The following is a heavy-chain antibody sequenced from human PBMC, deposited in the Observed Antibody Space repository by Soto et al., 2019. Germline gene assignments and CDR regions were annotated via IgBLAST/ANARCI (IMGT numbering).Heavy chain of an antibody. J-gene: IGHJ6*02. Sequence: GGSLRLSCAVSGSTFSNDWMHWVRQAPGKGLVWVSHINSDGSSTNYADFVKGRFTIARDNAKNTVYLQMNSLRAEDTVVYYCARDRSYSLDVWGQGTTVTVSS. CDR2: INSDGSST. V-gene: IGHV3-74*01. CDR1: GSTFSNDW. CDR3: ARDRSYSLDV.